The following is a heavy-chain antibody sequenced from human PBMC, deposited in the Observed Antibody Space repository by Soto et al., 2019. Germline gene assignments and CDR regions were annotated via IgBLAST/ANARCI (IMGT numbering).Heavy chain of an antibody. CDR2: IYTSGST. V-gene: IGHV4-4*07. Sequence: PSETLSLTCTVSGGSISSYYWSWIRQPAGKGLEWIGRIYTSGSTNYNPSLKSRVTMSVDTSKNQFSLKLSSVTAADTAVYYCAREPQYSGSYSEYRHFDYWGQGTLVTVTS. J-gene: IGHJ4*02. D-gene: IGHD1-26*01. CDR3: AREPQYSGSYSEYRHFDY. CDR1: GGSISSYY.